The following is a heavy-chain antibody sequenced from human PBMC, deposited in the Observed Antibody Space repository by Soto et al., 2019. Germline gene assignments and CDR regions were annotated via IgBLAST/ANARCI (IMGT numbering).Heavy chain of an antibody. CDR2: INPNSGGT. Sequence: QVQLVQSGAEVKKPGASVKVSCKASGYTFTGYYMHWVRQAPGQGLEWMGWINPNSGGTNYAQKFQGWVTMTRDTSISTAYMELSRLRSDDTAVYYCAREASSMVRGGLHYYYYGMDVWGQGTTVTVSS. CDR3: AREASSMVRGGLHYYYYGMDV. D-gene: IGHD3-10*01. J-gene: IGHJ6*02. CDR1: GYTFTGYY. V-gene: IGHV1-2*04.